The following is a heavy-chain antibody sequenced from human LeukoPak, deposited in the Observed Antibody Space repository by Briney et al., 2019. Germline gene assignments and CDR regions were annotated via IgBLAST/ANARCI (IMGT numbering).Heavy chain of an antibody. CDR1: GFTFSSYA. V-gene: IGHV3-23*01. J-gene: IGHJ6*02. D-gene: IGHD2-2*01. CDR3: AKFGLDYCSITSCYPFHYYYGMDV. CDR2: ISGSGGST. Sequence: GGSLRLSCAASGFTFSSYAMSWVRQAPGKGLEWVSAISGSGGSTYYADSVKGRFTISRDNSKNTLYLQMNSLRAEDTAVYYCAKFGLDYCSITSCYPFHYYYGMDVWGQGTTVTVSS.